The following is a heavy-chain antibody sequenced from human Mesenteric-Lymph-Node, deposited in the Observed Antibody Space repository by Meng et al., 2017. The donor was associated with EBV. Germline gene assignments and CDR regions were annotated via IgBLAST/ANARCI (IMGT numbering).Heavy chain of an antibody. V-gene: IGHV2-5*02. CDR2: IYWDDDK. CDR3: GHRRYSNYGWFDP. CDR1: GFSLDTSGVS. D-gene: IGHD4-11*01. Sequence: QITLKESGPTLVKPXQTLTLTCXLSGFSLDTSGVSVGWIRQPPGKALEWLAVIYWDDDKRYNPSLKNRLTVTRDTSKNQVVLTMTNMDPVDTATYYCGHRRYSNYGWFDPWGQGTLVTVSS. J-gene: IGHJ5*02.